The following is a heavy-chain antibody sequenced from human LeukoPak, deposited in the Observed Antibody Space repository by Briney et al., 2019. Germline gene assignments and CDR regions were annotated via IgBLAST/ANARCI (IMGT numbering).Heavy chain of an antibody. V-gene: IGHV3-23*01. CDR1: GFTFSSYA. CDR2: ISGSGGDT. Sequence: GGSLRLSCAASGFTFSSYAMSWVRQAPGKGLEWVSIISGSGGDTYYADSVKGRFTISRDNSKNTLYLQMNSLRAEDTAVFYCAKGLIMITFGGQPYYFDYWGQGTLVTVSS. D-gene: IGHD3-16*01. CDR3: AKGLIMITFGGQPYYFDY. J-gene: IGHJ4*02.